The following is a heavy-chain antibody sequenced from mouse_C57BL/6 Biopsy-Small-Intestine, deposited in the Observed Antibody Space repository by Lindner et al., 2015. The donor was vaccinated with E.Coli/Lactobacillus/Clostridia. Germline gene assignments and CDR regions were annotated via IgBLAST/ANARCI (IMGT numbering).Heavy chain of an antibody. CDR3: ARGTTVVGPDY. D-gene: IGHD1-1*01. CDR1: GYTFTIYD. Sequence: VQLQESGPELVKPGASVKLSCKASGYTFTIYDMNWMKQRPGQGLEWIGWIYPRDGSTRSNEKFKGKATLAVDTSSSTACMELHSLTSEDSAVYFCARGTTVVGPDYWGQGTTLTVSS. V-gene: IGHV1-85*01. CDR2: IYPRDGST. J-gene: IGHJ2*01.